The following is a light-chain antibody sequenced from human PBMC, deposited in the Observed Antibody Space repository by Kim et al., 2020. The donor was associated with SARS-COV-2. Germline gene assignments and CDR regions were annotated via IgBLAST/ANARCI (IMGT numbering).Light chain of an antibody. CDR2: RNS. Sequence: QTATRTCTESSNSVGDQGAAWLLQPPGHPPKLQFYRNSNRPSGISDRLSASRSGNTASLTIIGLQPEDGGDCYFSAWDSSLSAQVFCGGTQVAVL. CDR1: SNSVGDQG. CDR3: SAWDSSLSAQV. J-gene: IGLJ3*02. V-gene: IGLV10-54*01.